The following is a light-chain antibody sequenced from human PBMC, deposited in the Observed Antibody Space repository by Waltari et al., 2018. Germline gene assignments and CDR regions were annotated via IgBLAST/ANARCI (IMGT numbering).Light chain of an antibody. J-gene: IGKJ1*01. CDR2: GAS. V-gene: IGKV1-27*01. Sequence: DIQMTQSPSSLSASVGDRVTVTCRASQGINNELSWYLQKPGKAPRLVIYGASTLLPWVSSRFSGSGSGTDFTLTISSLQPEDAATYYCQQDHNPPWTFGQGTTVEIK. CDR3: QQDHNPPWT. CDR1: QGINNE.